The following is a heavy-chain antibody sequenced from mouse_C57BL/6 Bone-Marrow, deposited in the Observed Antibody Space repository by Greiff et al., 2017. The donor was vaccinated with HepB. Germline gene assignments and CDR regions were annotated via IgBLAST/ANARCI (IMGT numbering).Heavy chain of an antibody. V-gene: IGHV5-9-1*02. J-gene: IGHJ4*01. CDR1: GFTFSSYA. D-gene: IGHD1-1*01. CDR2: ISSGGDYI. Sequence: EVKLQESGEGLVKPGGSLKLSCAASGFTFSSYAMSWVRQTPEKRLEWVAYISSGGDYIYYADTVKGRFTISRDNARNTLYLQMSSLKSEDTAMYYCTRDRLLLRWGAMDYWGQGTSVTVSS. CDR3: TRDRLLLRWGAMDY.